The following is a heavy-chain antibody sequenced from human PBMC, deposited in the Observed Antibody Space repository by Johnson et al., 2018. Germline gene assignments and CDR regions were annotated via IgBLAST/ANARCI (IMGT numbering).Heavy chain of an antibody. V-gene: IGHV3-21*01. CDR2: ISDNSRYI. J-gene: IGHJ6*03. Sequence: VQLVESGGGLVNPGGSLRLSCAVSGFIFSDYSMNWVRQAPERGLEWVAFISDNSRYIYYADSVRGRFTFSGDNAKNSLYLQMNSLRAEDTAVYYCAKDIGVATNYYYMDVWGKGTAVTVSS. CDR3: AKDIGVATNYYYMDV. CDR1: GFIFSDYS. D-gene: IGHD5-12*01.